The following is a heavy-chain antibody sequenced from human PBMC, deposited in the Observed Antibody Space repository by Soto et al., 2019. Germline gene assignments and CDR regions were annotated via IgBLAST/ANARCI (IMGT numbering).Heavy chain of an antibody. D-gene: IGHD6-19*01. J-gene: IGHJ6*02. CDR2: ISYDGSNK. CDR1: GFTFSSYG. Sequence: GGSLRLSCAASGFTFSSYGMHWVRQAPGKGLEWVAVISYDGSNKYYADSVKGRFTISRDNSKNTLYLQMNSLRAEDTAVYYCAKGAGYSSGWSDGYYYGMDVCGQGTTVTVS. CDR3: AKGAGYSSGWSDGYYYGMDV. V-gene: IGHV3-30*18.